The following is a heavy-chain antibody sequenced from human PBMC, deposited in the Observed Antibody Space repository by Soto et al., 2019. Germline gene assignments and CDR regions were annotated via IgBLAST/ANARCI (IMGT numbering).Heavy chain of an antibody. CDR2: IYYSGST. Sequence: QVQLQESGPGLVKPSETLSLTCTVSGGSISSYYWSWIRQPRGKGLEWIGDIYYSGSTNYNPSLKSRFTLAVDPSKNQFCLQLSSVTAADTAVYYCARVGGGVTRYFDLWGRGTLVTVSS. J-gene: IGHJ2*01. V-gene: IGHV4-59*01. CDR1: GGSISSYY. CDR3: ARVGGGVTRYFDL. D-gene: IGHD3-10*01.